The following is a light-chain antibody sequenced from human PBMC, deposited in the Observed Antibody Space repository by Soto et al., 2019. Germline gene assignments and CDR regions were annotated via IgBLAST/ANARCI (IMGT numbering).Light chain of an antibody. CDR3: SSYARNSVL. CDR1: SSDVGGYNY. CDR2: EVS. V-gene: IGLV2-14*01. J-gene: IGLJ2*01. Sequence: QSALTQPASVSGPPGQSITISCTGTSSDVGGYNYVSWYQHYPGKAPKLIIYEVSNRPSGVSNRFSGSKSGNTASLTLSGLQAEDEADYYCSSYARNSVLFGGGTKVTVL.